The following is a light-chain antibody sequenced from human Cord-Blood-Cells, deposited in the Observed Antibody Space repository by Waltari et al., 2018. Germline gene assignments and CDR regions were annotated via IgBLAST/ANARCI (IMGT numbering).Light chain of an antibody. CDR1: QSVSSSY. V-gene: IGKV3-20*01. CDR3: QQYGSSPPLT. J-gene: IGKJ4*01. CDR2: GAS. Sequence: EIVLTQSPGTLSLSPGERATLSCRASQSVSSSYLAWYQQKPGQAPRLLIYGASSRATGIPDRFRVSGSGTDFNHTNSRLEPEDFAVYYCQQYGSSPPLTFGGGTKVEIK.